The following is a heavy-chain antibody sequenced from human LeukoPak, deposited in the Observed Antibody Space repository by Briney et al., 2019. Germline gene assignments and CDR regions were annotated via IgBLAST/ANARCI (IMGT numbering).Heavy chain of an antibody. CDR2: ISSSSSTI. Sequence: PGGSLRLSCAASGFTFSSYSMNWVRQAPGKGLEWVSYISSSSSTIYYADSVKGRFTISRDNAKNSLYLQMNSLRAEDTAVYYCARGRLAVATGAFDIWGQGTKVTVSS. V-gene: IGHV3-48*01. D-gene: IGHD6-19*01. J-gene: IGHJ3*02. CDR1: GFTFSSYS. CDR3: ARGRLAVATGAFDI.